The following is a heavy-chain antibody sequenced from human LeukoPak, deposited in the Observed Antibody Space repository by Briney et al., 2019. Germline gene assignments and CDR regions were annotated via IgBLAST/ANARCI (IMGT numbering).Heavy chain of an antibody. CDR3: ARVGYYESSGYYEY. CDR2: INPNSGGT. Sequence: ASVKVSCKASGCTLTDYYMHWVRQAPGQGLEWMGRINPNSGGTNYAQKFRGRVTMTRDTSISTVYMELSRLRSDDTAVYYCARVGYYESSGYYEYWGQGTLVTVSS. J-gene: IGHJ4*02. CDR1: GCTLTDYY. V-gene: IGHV1-2*06. D-gene: IGHD3-22*01.